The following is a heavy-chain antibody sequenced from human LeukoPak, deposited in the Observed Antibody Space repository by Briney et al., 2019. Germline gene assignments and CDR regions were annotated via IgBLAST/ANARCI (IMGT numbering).Heavy chain of an antibody. J-gene: IGHJ4*02. Sequence: PGRSLRLSCAASGFTFDDYAMHWVRQAPGKGLEWVSGTLRNSGSIGYADSVKGRFTISRDDAKNSLYLQMNSLRAEDTALYYCVKDGGRDTAAAYYWGQGTLVSVSS. D-gene: IGHD6-13*01. CDR1: GFTFDDYA. CDR2: TLRNSGSI. V-gene: IGHV3-9*01. CDR3: VKDGGRDTAAAYY.